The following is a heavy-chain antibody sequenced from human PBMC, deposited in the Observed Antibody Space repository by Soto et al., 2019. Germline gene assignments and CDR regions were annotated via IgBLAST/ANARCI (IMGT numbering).Heavy chain of an antibody. CDR1: GGSISSYY. V-gene: IGHV4-59*01. CDR3: ARVSRDDWNYIFWFDP. D-gene: IGHD1-7*01. J-gene: IGHJ5*02. Sequence: SETLSLTCTVSGGSISSYYWSWIRQTPGKGLEWIGYIYYSGSTNYNPSLKSRVTISVDTSKNQFSLKLSSVTAADTAVYYCARVSRDDWNYIFWFDPWGQGTLVTVSS. CDR2: IYYSGST.